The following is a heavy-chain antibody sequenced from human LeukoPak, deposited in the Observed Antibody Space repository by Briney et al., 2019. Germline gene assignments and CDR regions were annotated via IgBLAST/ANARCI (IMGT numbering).Heavy chain of an antibody. V-gene: IGHV3-7*01. CDR1: GFTFSSYW. D-gene: IGHD5-18*01. Sequence: GGSLRLSCAASGFTFSSYWMSWVRQAPGKGLEWVANIKQDGSEKYYVDSVKGRFTISRDNATNSLYLQMNSLRAEDTAVYYCAREGYSYGPQTKYYFDYWGQGTLVTVSS. CDR2: IKQDGSEK. J-gene: IGHJ4*02. CDR3: AREGYSYGPQTKYYFDY.